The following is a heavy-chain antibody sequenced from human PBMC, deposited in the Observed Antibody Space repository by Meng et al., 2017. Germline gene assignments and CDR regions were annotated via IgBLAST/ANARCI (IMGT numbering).Heavy chain of an antibody. CDR2: IWYDGSKK. CDR3: ARGNGWPGGWFDP. D-gene: IGHD6-19*01. CDR1: GFTFSNYA. Sequence: QVQLVESGGGVVQPGRSLRLSCAAYGFTFSNYAMHWVRQAPGKGLEWVAIIWYDGSKKYYADSVKGRFTISRDNSKNTVYLQMDSLRAEDTAVYYCARGNGWPGGWFDPWGQGTLVTVSS. J-gene: IGHJ5*02. V-gene: IGHV3-33*01.